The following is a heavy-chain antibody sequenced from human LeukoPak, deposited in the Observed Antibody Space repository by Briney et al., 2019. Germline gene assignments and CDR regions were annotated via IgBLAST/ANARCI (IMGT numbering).Heavy chain of an antibody. CDR2: IYYSGST. CDR1: GGSISSYY. V-gene: IGHV4-59*01. CDR3: ARGPPKEGLFDY. Sequence: SETLSLTWTVSGGSISSYYWSWIRQPPGKGLEWIGYIYYSGSTNYNPSLKSRVTISVDPSKNQFSLKLSSVTAADTAVYYCARGPPKEGLFDYWGQGTLVTVSS. D-gene: IGHD3/OR15-3a*01. J-gene: IGHJ4*02.